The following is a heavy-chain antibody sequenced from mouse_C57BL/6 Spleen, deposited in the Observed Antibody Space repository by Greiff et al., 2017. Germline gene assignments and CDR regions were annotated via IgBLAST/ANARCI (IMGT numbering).Heavy chain of an antibody. Sequence: QVQLQQPGAELVRPGSSVKLSCKASGYTFTSYWMHWVKQRPIQGLEWIGNIDPSDSETHYNQKFKDKATLTVDKSSSTAYMQLSILTAEDSAVYDWAREGLGRDFDYWGQGTTLTVSS. CDR2: IDPSDSET. D-gene: IGHD4-1*01. CDR3: AREGLGRDFDY. CDR1: GYTFTSYW. J-gene: IGHJ2*01. V-gene: IGHV1-52*01.